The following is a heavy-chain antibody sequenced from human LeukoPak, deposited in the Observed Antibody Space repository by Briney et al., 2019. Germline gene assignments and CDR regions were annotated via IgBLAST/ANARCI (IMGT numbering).Heavy chain of an antibody. D-gene: IGHD1-26*01. CDR1: GYTFTSYD. CDR2: MNPSSGNT. J-gene: IGHJ6*02. Sequence: ASVKVSCKASGYTFTSYDINWVRQATGQGLEWLGWMNPSSGNTGYAQKFQGRVTMTRDTSISTAYMELSSLRSEDTAVYYCARDQKVGATPYFGMDVWGQGTTVTVSS. CDR3: ARDQKVGATPYFGMDV. V-gene: IGHV1-8*01.